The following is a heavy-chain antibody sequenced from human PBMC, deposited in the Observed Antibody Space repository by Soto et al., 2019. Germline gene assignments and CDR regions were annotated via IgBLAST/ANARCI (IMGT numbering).Heavy chain of an antibody. D-gene: IGHD2-15*01. CDR3: ARGVVAAGGGSDY. V-gene: IGHV4-59*01. CDR1: GGSISSYY. CDR2: IYYSERT. J-gene: IGHJ4*02. Sequence: SETLSLTCTVSGGSISSYYWSWIRQPPGKGLEWVGYIYYSERTNYNPSLKSRVTISVDTSKNQVSLKLNSVTAADTAVYYCARGVVAAGGGSDYWGQGTLVTVSS.